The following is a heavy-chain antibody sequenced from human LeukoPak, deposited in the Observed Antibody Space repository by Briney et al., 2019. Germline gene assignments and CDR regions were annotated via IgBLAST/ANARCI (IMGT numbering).Heavy chain of an antibody. D-gene: IGHD5-18*01. CDR1: GVTFSSYG. J-gene: IGHJ6*03. Sequence: PGGSLRLSCAASGVTFSSYGMHWVRQAPGKGLGWVAFILYDGSNKYYAHSVKGRFTISRDKSKNTLYLQMNSLRAEDTAVYYCARIGSYGYYYYYYYYMDVWGKGTTVTISS. CDR3: ARIGSYGYYYYYYYYMDV. V-gene: IGHV3-30*02. CDR2: ILYDGSNK.